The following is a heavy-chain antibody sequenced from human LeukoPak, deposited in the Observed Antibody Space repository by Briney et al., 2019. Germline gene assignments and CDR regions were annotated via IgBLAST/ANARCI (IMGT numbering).Heavy chain of an antibody. CDR3: ARDAPMDRGVITYYYYMDV. J-gene: IGHJ6*03. D-gene: IGHD3-10*01. V-gene: IGHV4-4*07. Sequence: SETLSLTCTVSGGSISSYYWSWIRQPAGKGLEWIGRIYTSGSTNYNPSPKSRVTISVDTSKNQFSLKLSSVTAADTAVYYCARDAPMDRGVITYYYYMDVWGKGTTVTISS. CDR2: IYTSGST. CDR1: GGSISSYY.